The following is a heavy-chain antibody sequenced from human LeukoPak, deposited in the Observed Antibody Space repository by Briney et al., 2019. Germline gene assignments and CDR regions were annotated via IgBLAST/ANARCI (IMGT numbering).Heavy chain of an antibody. CDR3: ARDFNSGGYDSGSDYFDY. V-gene: IGHV3-21*01. CDR1: GFTFSSYS. CDR2: ISSSSSYI. Sequence: GGSLRLSCAASGFTFSSYSMNWVRQAPGKGLEGVSSISSSSSYIYYADSVKGRFTISRDNAKNSLYLQMNSLRAEDTAVYYCARDFNSGGYDSGSDYFDYWGQGTLVTVSS. J-gene: IGHJ4*02. D-gene: IGHD5-12*01.